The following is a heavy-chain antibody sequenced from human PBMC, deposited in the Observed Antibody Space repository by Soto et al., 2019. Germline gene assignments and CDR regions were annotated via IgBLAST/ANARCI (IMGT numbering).Heavy chain of an antibody. V-gene: IGHV3-30-3*01. CDR2: ISYDGSDK. CDR3: ARELQGITGTTGWFDP. J-gene: IGHJ5*02. Sequence: HPGGSLRLSCAASGFTFSTYAMHWVRQAPGKGLEWLAVISYDGSDKYYADSVKGRFTISRDNSKNTLYLQMNSLRAEDTAVYYCARELQGITGTTGWFDPWGQGTLVTVSS. CDR1: GFTFSTYA. D-gene: IGHD1-20*01.